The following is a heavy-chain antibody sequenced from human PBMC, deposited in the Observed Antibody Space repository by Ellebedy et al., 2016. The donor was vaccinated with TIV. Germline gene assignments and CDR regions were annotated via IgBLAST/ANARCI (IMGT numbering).Heavy chain of an antibody. V-gene: IGHV3-30*02. J-gene: IGHJ4*02. CDR2: IRYDGSNT. CDR1: GFSFSSYG. D-gene: IGHD6-19*01. Sequence: PGGSLRLSCAASGFSFSSYGMHWVRQAPGKGLEWVAFIRYDGSNTYSADSVKGRFTISRDDSQSTLYLQMNSLTTDGTAVYYCAKAPQGVAGIYYFDSWGQGTLVTVSS. CDR3: AKAPQGVAGIYYFDS.